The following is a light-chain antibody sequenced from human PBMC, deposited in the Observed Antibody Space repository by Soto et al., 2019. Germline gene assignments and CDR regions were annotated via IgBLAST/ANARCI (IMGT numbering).Light chain of an antibody. Sequence: EMVLEQSPGALSLSPGERANLSCRASQSVSSSYLAWYQQKPGQAPRLLIYGASSRATGIPDRFSGSGSGTDFTLTISSLEPEDSAVYYCQQRHMWPITFGQGTRLEIK. CDR2: GAS. V-gene: IGKV3D-20*02. CDR3: QQRHMWPIT. CDR1: QSVSSSY. J-gene: IGKJ5*01.